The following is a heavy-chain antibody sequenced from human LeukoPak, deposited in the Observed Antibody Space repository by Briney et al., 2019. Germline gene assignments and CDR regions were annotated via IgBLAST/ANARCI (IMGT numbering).Heavy chain of an antibody. D-gene: IGHD3-22*01. CDR1: GGTFSSYA. CDR2: IIPIFGTA. CDR3: AYYYDSCGYYGQY. V-gene: IGHV1-69*13. Sequence: ASVKVSCKASGGTFSSYAISWVRQAPGQGLEWMGGIIPIFGTANYAQKFQGRVTITADESTSTAYMELSSLRSEDTAVYYCAYYYDSCGYYGQYWGQGTLVTVSS. J-gene: IGHJ4*02.